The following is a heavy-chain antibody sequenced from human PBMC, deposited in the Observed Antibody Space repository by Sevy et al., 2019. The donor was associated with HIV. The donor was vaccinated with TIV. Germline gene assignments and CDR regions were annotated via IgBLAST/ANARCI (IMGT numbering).Heavy chain of an antibody. CDR3: ASDPGSSWSSFDY. J-gene: IGHJ4*02. CDR2: ISYDGSHK. D-gene: IGHD6-13*01. Sequence: GGSLRLSCAASGFIFGSYAMNWVRQAPGKGLEWVAVISYDGSHKYYADSVKGRFTISGDSSKNTLYLQMHSLGTDDTAVYYCASDPGSSWSSFDYWGEGTLVTVSS. CDR1: GFIFGSYA. V-gene: IGHV3-30-3*01.